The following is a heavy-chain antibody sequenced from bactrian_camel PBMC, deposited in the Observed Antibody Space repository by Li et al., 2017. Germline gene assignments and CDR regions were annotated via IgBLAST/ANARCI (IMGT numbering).Heavy chain of an antibody. CDR1: ALTPSGYC. CDR2: IYTGSGNT. J-gene: IGHJ4*01. Sequence: HVQLVESGGGSVQAGGALRLSCATPALTPSGYCMGWFRQVPGKEREGVARIYTGSGNTYYADSVKGRFTISQDNAKNTVYLQMNSLKPEDTGMYYCASECINGSPFYQKGYRYWGQGTQVTVS. D-gene: IGHD2*01. V-gene: IGHV3S1*01. CDR3: ASECINGSPFYQKGYRY.